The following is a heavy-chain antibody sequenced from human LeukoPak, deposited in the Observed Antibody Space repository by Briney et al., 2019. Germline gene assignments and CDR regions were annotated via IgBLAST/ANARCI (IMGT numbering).Heavy chain of an antibody. CDR1: GFTFSSYW. CDR3: ARELGYCSSTSCYQL. J-gene: IGHJ4*02. CDR2: IKTDGSST. D-gene: IGHD2-2*01. V-gene: IGHV3-74*01. Sequence: GGSLRLSCAASGFTFSSYWMYWVRQPPGKGLVWVSRIKTDGSSTSYADSVKGRFTISRDNAKNTLYLQMNSLRAEDTAVYYCARELGYCSSTSCYQLWGQGTLVTVSS.